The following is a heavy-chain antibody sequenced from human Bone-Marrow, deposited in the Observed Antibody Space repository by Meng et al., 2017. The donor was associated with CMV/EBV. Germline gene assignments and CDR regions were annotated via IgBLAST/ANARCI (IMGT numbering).Heavy chain of an antibody. V-gene: IGHV3-7*01. J-gene: IGHJ5*02. CDR2: IKQDGGEK. CDR3: ARERGGVAVAGRGWFDP. D-gene: IGHD6-19*01. CDR1: GFTFSRYW. Sequence: GGSLRLSCAASGFTFSRYWMSWVRQAPGKGLEWVANIKQDGGEKYYVDSVKGRFTISRDNARNSLYLQMNSLRAGDTAVYYCARERGGVAVAGRGWFDPWGQGTLVTVSS.